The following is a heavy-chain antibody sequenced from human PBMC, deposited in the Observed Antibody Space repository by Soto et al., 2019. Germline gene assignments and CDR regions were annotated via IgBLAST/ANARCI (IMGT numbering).Heavy chain of an antibody. Sequence: GGSLRLSCAASGFTFSSYAMHWVRQAPGKGLEWVAVISYDGSNKYYADSVKGRFTISRDNSKNTLYLQMNSLRAEGTAVYYCARSTYYDFWSGFDYFDYWGQGTLVTVSS. J-gene: IGHJ4*02. CDR3: ARSTYYDFWSGFDYFDY. D-gene: IGHD3-3*01. V-gene: IGHV3-30-3*01. CDR2: ISYDGSNK. CDR1: GFTFSSYA.